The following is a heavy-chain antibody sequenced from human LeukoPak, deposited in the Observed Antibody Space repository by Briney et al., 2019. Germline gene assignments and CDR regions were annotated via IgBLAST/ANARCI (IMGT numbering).Heavy chain of an antibody. Sequence: GGSLSLSCAACGFTFDDYAVHWVRQAPGKGLKWVSCISWNSGTIAYADSVKGRFTISRDNAKNSLHLQMNSLRPEDMAFYYCAKATGEQLWFAVDFLGQGTLVIVSS. V-gene: IGHV3-9*03. J-gene: IGHJ4*02. CDR1: GFTFDDYA. D-gene: IGHD5-18*01. CDR2: ISWNSGTI. CDR3: AKATGEQLWFAVDF.